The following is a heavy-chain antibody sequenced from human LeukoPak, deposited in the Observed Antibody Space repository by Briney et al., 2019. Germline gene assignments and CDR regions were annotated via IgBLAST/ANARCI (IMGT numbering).Heavy chain of an antibody. D-gene: IGHD2-2*01. CDR1: GFTFSSTW. V-gene: IGHV3-7*01. CDR3: ARDGGWDCSGSSCYALVFDY. CDR2: IKQDGSEK. Sequence: GGSLRLSCAASGFTFSSTWMSWVRQAPGKGLEWVANIKQDGSEKHYVDSVKGRFTISRDNAKNSLYLQMNSLRVEDTAVYYCARDGGWDCSGSSCYALVFDYWGQGTLVTVSS. J-gene: IGHJ4*02.